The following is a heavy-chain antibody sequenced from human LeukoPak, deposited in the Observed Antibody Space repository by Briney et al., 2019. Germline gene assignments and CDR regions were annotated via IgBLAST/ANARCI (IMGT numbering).Heavy chain of an antibody. V-gene: IGHV3-23*01. CDR1: GFTFSNYA. Sequence: GGSLRLSCAVSGFTFSNYAMSWVRQAPGKGLEWVSGISDSGISTYYADSVKGRFTISRDNSRNTLYLQMNSLRAEDTAVYYCARESGSYDAFDIWGQGTMVTVSS. D-gene: IGHD1-26*01. CDR3: ARESGSYDAFDI. CDR2: ISDSGIST. J-gene: IGHJ3*02.